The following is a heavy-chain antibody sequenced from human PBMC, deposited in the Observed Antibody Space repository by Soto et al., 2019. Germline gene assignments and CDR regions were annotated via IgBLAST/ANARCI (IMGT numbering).Heavy chain of an antibody. CDR2: ISYDGSNK. V-gene: IGHV3-30*18. CDR3: AKPGAGTTSYYYYGMDV. J-gene: IGHJ6*02. D-gene: IGHD1-7*01. Sequence: GGSLRLSCAASGFTFSSYGMHWVRQAPGKGLEWVAVISYDGSNKYYADSVKGRFTISRDNSKNTLYLQMNNLRAEDTAVYYCAKPGAGTTSYYYYGMDVWGQGTTVTVSS. CDR1: GFTFSSYG.